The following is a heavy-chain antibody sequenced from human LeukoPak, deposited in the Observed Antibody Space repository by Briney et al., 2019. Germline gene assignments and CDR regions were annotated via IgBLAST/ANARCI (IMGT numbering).Heavy chain of an antibody. CDR3: CRHGPRGRFASGTSRVYYGMDV. Sequence: GGSLRLSCAPSGFTFSSYAMSWVRQAPGKGLEWVSSISGSGGSTYYADSVKGRFTISRDNSKNTLYLQTSSLRAEDTAVYYCCRHGPRGRFASGTSRVYYGMDVWGKGTTVTVSS. CDR2: ISGSGGST. V-gene: IGHV3-23*01. D-gene: IGHD3-10*01. J-gene: IGHJ6*04. CDR1: GFTFSSYA.